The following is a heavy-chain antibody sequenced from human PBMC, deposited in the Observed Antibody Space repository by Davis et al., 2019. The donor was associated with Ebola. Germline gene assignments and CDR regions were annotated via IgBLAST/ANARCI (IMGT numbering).Heavy chain of an antibody. CDR1: GFTFSSYA. CDR3: LKDLSPNNAQES. CDR2: ISYDGTNI. D-gene: IGHD1-14*01. J-gene: IGHJ5*02. Sequence: GESLKISCAASGFTFSSYAMYWVRQAPRQXXXXXSHISYDGTNIYYTDSVKGRFTISRDNSENTVYLQLNSLRAEDTSIYYCLKDLSPNNAQESWGQGTKVIVSP. V-gene: IGHV3-30-3*02.